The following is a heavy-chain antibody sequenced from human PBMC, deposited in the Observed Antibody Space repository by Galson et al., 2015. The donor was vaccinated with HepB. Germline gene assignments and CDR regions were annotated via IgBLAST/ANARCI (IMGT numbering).Heavy chain of an antibody. J-gene: IGHJ2*01. V-gene: IGHV3-7*03. CDR2: IKNDGSEK. Sequence: SLRLSCAVSGFTFSGYWMTWDRQAPGKGLEWVANIKNDGSEKWYVDSVKGRFVILRDNAKESLYLQLNDLRAEDTAIYYCARAATNYWHLDLWGRGTPVTVSP. CDR3: ARAATNYWHLDL. D-gene: IGHD2-8*01. CDR1: GFTFSGYW.